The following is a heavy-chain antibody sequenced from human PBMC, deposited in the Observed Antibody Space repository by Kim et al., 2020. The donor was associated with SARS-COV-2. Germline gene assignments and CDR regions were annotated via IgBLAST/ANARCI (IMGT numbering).Heavy chain of an antibody. J-gene: IGHJ4*02. D-gene: IGHD3-22*01. CDR1: GFTFRTYS. CDR2: ISQGGSEK. Sequence: GGSLRLSCAASGFTFRTYSMSWVRLAPGNGLQWVASISQGGSEKFYVDSVEGRFAISRDNAWNSLYLQMNSLSAEDTAVYYCARVGEFYNSRGYYSMDLDYWGQGTLVTVSS. CDR3: ARVGEFYNSRGYYSMDLDY. V-gene: IGHV3-7*04.